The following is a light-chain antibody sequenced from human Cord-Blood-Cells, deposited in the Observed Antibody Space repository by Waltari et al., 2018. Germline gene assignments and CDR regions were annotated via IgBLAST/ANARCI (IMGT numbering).Light chain of an antibody. CDR1: SSNIGAGYD. J-gene: IGLJ1*01. Sequence: ISCTGSSSNIGAGYDVHWYQQLPGTAPKLLIYGNSSRPSGVPDRCSGSKSGTSASLAITGLQAEDEADYYCQSYDSSLSGYVFGTGTKVTVL. V-gene: IGLV1-40*01. CDR2: GNS. CDR3: QSYDSSLSGYV.